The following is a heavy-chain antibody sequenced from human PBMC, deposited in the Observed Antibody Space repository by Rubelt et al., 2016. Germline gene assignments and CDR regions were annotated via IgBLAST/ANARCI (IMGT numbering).Heavy chain of an antibody. Sequence: QVQLVQSGAEVKKPGASVKVSCKASGYTFTSYGISWVRQAPGQGLEWMGWINPNSGGTNYAQKFQGRVTMTRDTSISTAYMELSRLRSDDTAVYYCARDQYLVHGMDVWGQGTTVTVSS. V-gene: IGHV1-2*02. CDR3: ARDQYLVHGMDV. CDR2: INPNSGGT. J-gene: IGHJ6*02. D-gene: IGHD2-21*01. CDR1: GYTFTSYG.